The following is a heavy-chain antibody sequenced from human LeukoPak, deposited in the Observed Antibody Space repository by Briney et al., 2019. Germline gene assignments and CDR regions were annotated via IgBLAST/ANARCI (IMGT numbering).Heavy chain of an antibody. Sequence: QPGRSLRLSCTASGFIFSNSGMHWVRQAPGKGLEWVAVISYDDNYKYYVDSVKGRFTISRDNSKNKLSLQMNSLRPEDSAIYYCGRFWDYYGMDVWGQGTTVIVSS. CDR3: GRFWDYYGMDV. D-gene: IGHD3-16*01. V-gene: IGHV3-30*03. J-gene: IGHJ6*02. CDR1: GFIFSNSG. CDR2: ISYDDNYK.